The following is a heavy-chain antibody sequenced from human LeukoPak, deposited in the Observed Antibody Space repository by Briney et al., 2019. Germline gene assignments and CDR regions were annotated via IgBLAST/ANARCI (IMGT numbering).Heavy chain of an antibody. J-gene: IGHJ4*02. V-gene: IGHV4-59*08. CDR2: ISDIGSI. CDR1: GGSISSYY. D-gene: IGHD2/OR15-2a*01. CDR3: AGHHPRNTVDF. Sequence: SETLSLTCTVSGGSISSYYWSWIRQPPGKGLEWIAYISDIGSINYNPSLKSRVIISLDTSKNQFSLKLSSVTAADTAVYYCAGHHPRNTVDFWGQGTLVTVSS.